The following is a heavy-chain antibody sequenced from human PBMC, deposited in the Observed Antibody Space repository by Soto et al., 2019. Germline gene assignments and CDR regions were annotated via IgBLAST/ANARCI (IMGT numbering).Heavy chain of an antibody. Sequence: SATVSLTCTVSGGSISSGGYYWSWIRQHPGKGLEWIGYIYYSGSTYYNPSLKSRVTISVDTSKNQFSLKLSSVTAADAAVYYCARGVVVVTADNWFDPWGQGTLVTVSS. CDR3: ARGVVVVTADNWFDP. CDR1: GGSISSGGYY. D-gene: IGHD2-21*02. V-gene: IGHV4-31*03. CDR2: IYYSGST. J-gene: IGHJ5*02.